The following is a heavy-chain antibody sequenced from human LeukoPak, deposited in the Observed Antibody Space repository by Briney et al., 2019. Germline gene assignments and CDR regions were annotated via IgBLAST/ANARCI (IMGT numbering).Heavy chain of an antibody. CDR1: GFTFSSYS. V-gene: IGHV3-21*01. D-gene: IGHD3-10*01. CDR2: ISSSSSYI. Sequence: GGSLRLSCAASGFTFSSYSMNWVRQAPGKGLEWVSSISSSSSYIYYADSVKGRFTISRDNAKNSLYLQMNSLRAEDTAVYYCARVRGESPRWFDPWGQGTLVTVSS. CDR3: ARVRGESPRWFDP. J-gene: IGHJ5*02.